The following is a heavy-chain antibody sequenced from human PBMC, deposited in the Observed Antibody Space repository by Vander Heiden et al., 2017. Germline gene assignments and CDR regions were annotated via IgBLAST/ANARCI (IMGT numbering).Heavy chain of an antibody. Sequence: QVQLVASGGGGVASGRSLRLSCAASGFTFKTYGMHWVRQAPGKGLEWLAIIWYDGNTKDYADSVKGRFTISRDNSKNTLYLEMSSLRVEDTAIYYCARAGSDIAVAGPFDFWGQGTLVTVSS. D-gene: IGHD6-19*01. CDR2: IWYDGNTK. CDR3: ARAGSDIAVAGPFDF. J-gene: IGHJ4*02. V-gene: IGHV3-33*01. CDR1: GFTFKTYG.